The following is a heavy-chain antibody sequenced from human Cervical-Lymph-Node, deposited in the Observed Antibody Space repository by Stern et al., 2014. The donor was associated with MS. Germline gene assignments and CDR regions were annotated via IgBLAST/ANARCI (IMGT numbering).Heavy chain of an antibody. V-gene: IGHV3-33*01. CDR1: GFTFSSYG. CDR2: IWYDGSNT. CDR3: ARDRFLQLGESYPGDY. D-gene: IGHD3-10*01. Sequence: VQLVESGGGVVQPGRSLRLSCAASGFTFSSYGMHWVRQAPGKGLEWVAVIWYDGSNTYYADSVKGRFTISRDNSKNTLYLQMNSLRAEDTAVYYCARDRFLQLGESYPGDYWGQGTLVTVSS. J-gene: IGHJ4*02.